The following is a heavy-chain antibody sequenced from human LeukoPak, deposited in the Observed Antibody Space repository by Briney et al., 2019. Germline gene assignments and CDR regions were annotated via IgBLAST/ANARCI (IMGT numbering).Heavy chain of an antibody. D-gene: IGHD6-19*01. Sequence: GASVKVSCEASGYTFTGYYMHWVRQAPGQGLEWRGWINPNSGGTNYAQKFQGGVNMTRDTSISTAYMELSRLRSDDTAVYYCARDFSSGWYEMAYWGQGTLVTVSS. CDR1: GYTFTGYY. V-gene: IGHV1-2*02. CDR2: INPNSGGT. CDR3: ARDFSSGWYEMAY. J-gene: IGHJ4*02.